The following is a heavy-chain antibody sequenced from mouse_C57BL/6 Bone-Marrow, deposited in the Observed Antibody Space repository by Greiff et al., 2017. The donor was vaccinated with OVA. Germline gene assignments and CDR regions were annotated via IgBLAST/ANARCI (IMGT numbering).Heavy chain of an antibody. CDR1: GFSLTSYG. CDR3: AREGGAY. CDR2: IWSGGST. J-gene: IGHJ3*01. Sequence: VQLQQSGPGLVQPSQSLSITCTVSGFSLTSYGVHWVRQSPGKGLEWLGVIWSGGSTDNNAAFISRLSISKDNSKSQVFFKMNSLQADDTAIYYWAREGGAYWGQGTLVTVSA. V-gene: IGHV2-2*01.